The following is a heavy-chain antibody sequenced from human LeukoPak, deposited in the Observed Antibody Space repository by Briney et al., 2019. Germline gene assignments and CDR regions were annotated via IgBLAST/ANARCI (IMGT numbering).Heavy chain of an antibody. CDR3: ARAAQSGYDSSDY. V-gene: IGHV1-18*04. J-gene: IGHJ4*02. CDR1: GYTFTSYG. D-gene: IGHD5-12*01. CDR2: ISAYNGNT. Sequence: GASVKVSCKAPGYTFTSYGISWVRQAPGQGLEWMGWISAYNGNTNYAQKLQGRVTMTTGTSTSTAYMELRSLRPDDTAVYYCARAAQSGYDSSDYWGQGTLVTVSS.